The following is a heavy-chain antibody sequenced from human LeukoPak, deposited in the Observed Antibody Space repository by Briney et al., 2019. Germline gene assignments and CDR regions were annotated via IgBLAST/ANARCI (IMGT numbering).Heavy chain of an antibody. CDR2: ISSSGSTI. CDR3: ARESVIANDAFDI. J-gene: IGHJ3*02. V-gene: IGHV3-48*03. Sequence: PGGSLRLSCAASGFTFSSYEMNWVRQAPGKGLEWVSYISSSGSTIYYADSVKGRFTISRDNAKNSLYLQMNSLRAEDTAIYFCARESVIANDAFDIWGQGTMVTVSS. CDR1: GFTFSSYE. D-gene: IGHD3-22*01.